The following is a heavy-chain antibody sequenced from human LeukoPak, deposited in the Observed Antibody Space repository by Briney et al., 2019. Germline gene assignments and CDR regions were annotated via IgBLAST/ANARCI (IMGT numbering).Heavy chain of an antibody. D-gene: IGHD2-15*01. CDR3: ARLGWELLRDSWFDP. Sequence: GESLKISCKGSGYSFTSYWIGWVRQMPGKGLEWMGIIYPGDSDTGYSPSFQGQVTISADKSISTAYLQWSSLKASDTAMYYCARLGWELLRDSWFDPWGQGTLVTVSS. CDR2: IYPGDSDT. V-gene: IGHV5-51*01. CDR1: GYSFTSYW. J-gene: IGHJ5*02.